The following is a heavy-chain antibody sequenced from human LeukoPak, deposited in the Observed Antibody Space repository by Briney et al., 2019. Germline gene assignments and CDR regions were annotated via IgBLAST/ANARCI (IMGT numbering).Heavy chain of an antibody. CDR2: INPNSGGT. CDR1: GYTFTGYY. D-gene: IGHD6-13*01. CDR3: ARVRARGSSWAGNWSDP. Sequence: GASVKVSCKASGYTFTGYYMHWVRQAPGQGLEWMGWINPNSGGTNYAQKFQGRVTVTRDTSISTAYMELSRLRSDDTAVYYCARVRARGSSWAGNWSDPWGQGTLVTVSS. J-gene: IGHJ5*02. V-gene: IGHV1-2*02.